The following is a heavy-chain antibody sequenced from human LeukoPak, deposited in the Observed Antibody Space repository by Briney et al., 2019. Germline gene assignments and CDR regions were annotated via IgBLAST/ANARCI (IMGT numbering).Heavy chain of an antibody. V-gene: IGHV3-23*01. Sequence: PGGSLRLSCAASGFTFSSYWMSWVRQAPGKGLEWVSVIGGSGGRTYYADSVKGRFTISRDNSKNTLYLQMNSLRAEDTAVYYCARDGEVEMATLNMGATYYFDYWGQGTLVTVSS. CDR1: GFTFSSYW. CDR2: IGGSGGRT. CDR3: ARDGEVEMATLNMGATYYFDY. D-gene: IGHD5-24*01. J-gene: IGHJ4*02.